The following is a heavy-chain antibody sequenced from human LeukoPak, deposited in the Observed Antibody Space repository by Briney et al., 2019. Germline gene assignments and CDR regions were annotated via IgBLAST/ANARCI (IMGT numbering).Heavy chain of an antibody. D-gene: IGHD5-24*01. V-gene: IGHV3-30*04. CDR1: GFTFSSYA. J-gene: IGHJ4*02. CDR2: ISYAGSNK. CDR3: AKDREMATIGSAGLDY. Sequence: PGGSLRLSCAASGFTFSSYAMHWVRQAPGKGLEWVAIISYAGSNKYYADSVKGRFTISRDNSKDTLYLQMNSLRAEDTAVYYCAKDREMATIGSAGLDYWGQGTLVTVSS.